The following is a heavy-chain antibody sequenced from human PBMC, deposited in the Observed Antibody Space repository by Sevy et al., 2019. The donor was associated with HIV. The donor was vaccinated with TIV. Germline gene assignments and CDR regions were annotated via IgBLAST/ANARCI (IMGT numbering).Heavy chain of an antibody. CDR1: GGYINSYY. CDR3: ARDHYDSSGFDY. J-gene: IGHJ4*02. D-gene: IGHD3-22*01. Sequence: SETLSLTCTVSGGYINSYYWSWIRQPPGKGLEWIGYIFYSGSTKYNPSLKSRVTISVDTSKNQFSLKLTSVTAADTAVYYCARDHYDSSGFDYWGQGTLVTVS. V-gene: IGHV4-59*01. CDR2: IFYSGST.